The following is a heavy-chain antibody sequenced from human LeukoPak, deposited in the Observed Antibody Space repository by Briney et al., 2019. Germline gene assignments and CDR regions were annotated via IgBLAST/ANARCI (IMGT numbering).Heavy chain of an antibody. J-gene: IGHJ4*02. CDR2: IWYDGSNK. CDR3: ARERWDYDSSGYRYYFDY. CDR1: GFTFSSYG. V-gene: IGHV3-33*01. Sequence: PGRSLRLSCAASGFTFSSYGMHWVRQAPGKGLEWVAVIWYDGSNKYYADSVKGRFTISRDNSKNTLYLQMNSLRAEDTAVYYCARERWDYDSSGYRYYFDYRGQGTLVTVSS. D-gene: IGHD3-22*01.